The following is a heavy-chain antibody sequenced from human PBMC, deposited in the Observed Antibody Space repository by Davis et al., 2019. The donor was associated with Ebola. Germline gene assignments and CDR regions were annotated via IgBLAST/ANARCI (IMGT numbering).Heavy chain of an antibody. J-gene: IGHJ4*02. V-gene: IGHV1-2*06. CDR3: ARGHKYAHEY. CDR1: GYTFTDYN. Sequence: SVTVSRQASGYTFTDYNIHWMRQAPGQGLEWLGRVFLKSGPINYAQKFQGSVTMTRDTSISTVYMELSSLRYDDTADYYCARGHKYAHEYRGQGTLVTVS. D-gene: IGHD2-2*01. CDR2: VFLKSGPI.